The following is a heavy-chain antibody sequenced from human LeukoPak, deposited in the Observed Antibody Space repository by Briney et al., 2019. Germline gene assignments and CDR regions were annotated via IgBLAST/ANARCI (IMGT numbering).Heavy chain of an antibody. V-gene: IGHV1-46*01. Sequence: ASVKVSCKASGYTFTSYYMHWVRQAPGQGLEWMGIINPSGGSTSYAQKFQGRVTMTRDTSTSTVYMELSSLRSEDTAVYYCAGMVPAAMLAHDAFDIWGQGTMVTVSS. CDR1: GYTFTSYY. CDR2: INPSGGST. CDR3: AGMVPAAMLAHDAFDI. D-gene: IGHD2-2*01. J-gene: IGHJ3*02.